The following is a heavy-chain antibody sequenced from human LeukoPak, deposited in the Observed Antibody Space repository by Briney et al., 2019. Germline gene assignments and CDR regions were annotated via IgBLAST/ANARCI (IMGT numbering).Heavy chain of an antibody. CDR2: ISGSGGST. CDR3: VYGGNSGDWLY. CDR1: GFTFSSYA. J-gene: IGHJ4*02. V-gene: IGHV3-23*01. D-gene: IGHD4-23*01. Sequence: GGSLRLSCAASGFTFSSYAMSWVRQAPGKGLEWVSAISGSGGSTYYADSVKGRFTISRDNAKNSLYLQMNSLRAEDTAVYYCVYGGNSGDWLYWGQGTLVTVSS.